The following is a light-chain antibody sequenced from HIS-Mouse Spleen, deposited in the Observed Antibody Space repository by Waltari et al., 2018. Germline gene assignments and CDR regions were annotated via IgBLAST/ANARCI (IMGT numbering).Light chain of an antibody. Sequence: QSALTQPASVSGSPGQSITISCTGTSSDVAVYNYVSWYQQHPGKAPKLMIYDVSNRPSGVSNRFSGSKSGNTASLTISGLQAEDEADYYCSSYTSSSFNVVFGGGTKLTVL. J-gene: IGLJ2*01. CDR2: DVS. CDR3: SSYTSSSFNVV. V-gene: IGLV2-14*03. CDR1: SSDVAVYNY.